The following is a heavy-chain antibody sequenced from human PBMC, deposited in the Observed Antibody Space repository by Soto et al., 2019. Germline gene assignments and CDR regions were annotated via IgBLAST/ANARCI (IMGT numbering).Heavy chain of an antibody. J-gene: IGHJ4*02. V-gene: IGHV4-34*01. D-gene: IGHD6-6*01. CDR1: GGSFSGYY. CDR2: INHSGST. Sequence: SETLSLTCAVYGGSFSGYYWSWIRQPPGKGLEWIGEINHSGSTNYNPSLKSRVTISVDTSKNQFSLKLSSVTAADTAVYYCARSLAARPRKYYFDFWGQGTLVTVSS. CDR3: ARSLAARPRKYYFDF.